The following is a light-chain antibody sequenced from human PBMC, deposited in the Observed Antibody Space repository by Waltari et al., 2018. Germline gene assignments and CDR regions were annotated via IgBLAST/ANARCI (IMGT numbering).Light chain of an antibody. CDR1: RSNIGSNHA. CDR2: DDT. J-gene: IGLJ3*02. Sequence: QSVLTQPTSVSGAPGQRVTIPCSGSRSNIGSNHAIHWYQQLPGTAPKLPIYDDTNRPSGNPHRFYGSSSATAVSLAFSGLQAEDEADYYGQSYDSGLSATVFGGGTKLTVL. CDR3: QSYDSGLSATV. V-gene: IGLV1-40*01.